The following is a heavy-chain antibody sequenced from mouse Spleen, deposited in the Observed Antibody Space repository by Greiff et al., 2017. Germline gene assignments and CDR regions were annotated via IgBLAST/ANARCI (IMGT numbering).Heavy chain of an antibody. D-gene: IGHD2-5*01. J-gene: IGHJ2*01. CDR3: ARHIDYSNFFDY. CDR1: GYTFTSYW. V-gene: IGHV1-69*01. CDR2: IDPSDSYT. Sequence: QVQLKQSGAELVMPGASVKLSCKASGYTFTSYWMHWVKQRPGQGLGWIGEIDPSDSYTNYNQKFKGKSTLTVDKSSSTAYMQLSSLTSEDSAVYYCARHIDYSNFFDYWGQGTTLTVSS.